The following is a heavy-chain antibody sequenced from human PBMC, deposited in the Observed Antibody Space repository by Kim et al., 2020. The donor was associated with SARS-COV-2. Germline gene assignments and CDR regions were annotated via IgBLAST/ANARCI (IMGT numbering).Heavy chain of an antibody. D-gene: IGHD3-10*01. CDR2: INAGSGDT. CDR3: AREFTRLRTVEIISQDWFDP. V-gene: IGHV1-3*01. CDR1: GYTFTSYG. J-gene: IGHJ5*02. Sequence: ASVKVSCKASGYTFTSYGIHWVRQAPGQSLEWMGWINAGSGDTKYSQKFQGRVSITRDTSASTAYMELSSLRSEDTAVYYCAREFTRLRTVEIISQDWFDPWGQGTLVTVSA.